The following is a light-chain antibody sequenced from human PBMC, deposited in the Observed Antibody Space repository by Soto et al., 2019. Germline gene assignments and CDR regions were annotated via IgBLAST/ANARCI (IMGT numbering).Light chain of an antibody. V-gene: IGKV1-5*01. CDR3: QQYNIYPIT. CDR2: DVY. Sequence: DIQMTQSPSTLSASVGARVTITCRASQNIRRWLAWYQQKPGKAPKLLMYDVYSLESGVPSRFSGGGSGTEFTLTISSLQPDDFATYYCQQYNIYPITFGQGTRLEIK. J-gene: IGKJ5*01. CDR1: QNIRRW.